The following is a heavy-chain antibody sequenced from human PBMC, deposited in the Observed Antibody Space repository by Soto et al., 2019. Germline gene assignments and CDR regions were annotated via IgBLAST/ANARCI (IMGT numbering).Heavy chain of an antibody. Sequence: QVQLVQSGAEVKKPGSSVKVSCKASGGTFSSDTITWVRQAPGQGLEWMGGIIPISDSAHYAQNFQDRITITADESTSTVYMELSSLSSEDTAVYYCATLVPAPIKLYPRLGWFDPWGQGTLVTVSS. D-gene: IGHD2-2*02. J-gene: IGHJ5*02. CDR1: GGTFSSDT. CDR3: ATLVPAPIKLYPRLGWFDP. CDR2: IIPISDSA. V-gene: IGHV1-69*01.